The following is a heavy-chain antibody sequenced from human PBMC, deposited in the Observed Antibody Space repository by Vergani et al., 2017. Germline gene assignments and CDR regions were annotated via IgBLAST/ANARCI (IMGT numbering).Heavy chain of an antibody. CDR2: ISAYNGNT. Sequence: QVQLVQSGAEVKKPGASVTVSCKASGYTFTSYGISWVRQAPGQGLEWMGWISAYNGNTNYAQKLQGRVTMTTDTSTSTAYMELRSLRSDDPAVYYCARRDKLLWFWELSYDAFDIWGQGTMVTVSS. J-gene: IGHJ3*02. V-gene: IGHV1-18*04. D-gene: IGHD3-10*01. CDR3: ARRDKLLWFWELSYDAFDI. CDR1: GYTFTSYG.